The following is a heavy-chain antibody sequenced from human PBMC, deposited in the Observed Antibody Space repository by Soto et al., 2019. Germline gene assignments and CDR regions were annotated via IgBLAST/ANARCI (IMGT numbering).Heavy chain of an antibody. CDR1: GFIFTNFW. D-gene: IGHD6-13*01. Sequence: GTMRLSCEASGFIFTNFWMHWVRQVPGKGLVWVSRIDTSGSSTSYADSVKGRFTISRDNAKNTVSLQMNSLRAEDTGVYYCAKDSWYFDLWSQGSLVTVSS. CDR2: IDTSGSST. CDR3: AKDSWYFDL. V-gene: IGHV3-74*01. J-gene: IGHJ4*02.